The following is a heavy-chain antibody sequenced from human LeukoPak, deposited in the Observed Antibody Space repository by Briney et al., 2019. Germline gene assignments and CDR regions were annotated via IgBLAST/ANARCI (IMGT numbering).Heavy chain of an antibody. CDR1: GFTFSSYA. CDR2: ISYDGSNK. V-gene: IGHV3-30-3*01. Sequence: PGGSLRLSCAASGFTFSSYAMHWVRQAPGKGLEGVAVISYDGSNKYYADSVKARFTISRDNSKNTLYLQMNSPRAEDTAVYYCARDSDGYGPDYWGQGTLVTVSS. J-gene: IGHJ4*02. D-gene: IGHD2-21*02. CDR3: ARDSDGYGPDY.